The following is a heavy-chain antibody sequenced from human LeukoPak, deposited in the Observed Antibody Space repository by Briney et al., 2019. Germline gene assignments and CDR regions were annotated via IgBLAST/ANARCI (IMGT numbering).Heavy chain of an antibody. V-gene: IGHV3-53*01. D-gene: IGHD4-23*01. J-gene: IGHJ4*02. CDR2: IYSGGST. Sequence: GGSLRLSCAASGFTVSSNYMSWVRQAPGKGLKWVSVIYSGGSTYYADSVKGRFTISRDNSKNTLHPQMNSLRSEDTAVYYCARGNSGYRYWGQGTLVTVSS. CDR1: GFTVSSNY. CDR3: ARGNSGYRY.